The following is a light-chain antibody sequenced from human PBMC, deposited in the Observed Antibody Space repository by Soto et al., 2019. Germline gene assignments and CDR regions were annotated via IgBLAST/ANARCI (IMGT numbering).Light chain of an antibody. J-gene: IGKJ1*01. CDR3: QHYNSYSEA. Sequence: DIQMTQSPSTLSASVGYRFTITCRASQDIAIYLAWYQQKPGEAPKLLIYAASTLHGGVPSRFSGSGSGTEFTLTISSLQPDDFATYYCQHYNSYSEAFGQGTTVDIK. V-gene: IGKV1-9*01. CDR2: AAS. CDR1: QDIAIY.